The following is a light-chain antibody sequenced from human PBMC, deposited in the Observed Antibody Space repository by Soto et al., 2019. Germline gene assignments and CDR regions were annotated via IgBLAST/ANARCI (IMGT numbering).Light chain of an antibody. V-gene: IGLV2-14*01. CDR2: DVS. CDR3: SSYTSSSTQ. Sequence: QSVLTQPASVSGSPGQSITISCPGTSSDVGGYNYVSWYQQHPGKAPKLMIYDVSNRPSGVSNRFSGSKSGNTASLTISGLQAEDEADYYCSSYTSSSTQFGGGTKLTVL. J-gene: IGLJ2*01. CDR1: SSDVGGYNY.